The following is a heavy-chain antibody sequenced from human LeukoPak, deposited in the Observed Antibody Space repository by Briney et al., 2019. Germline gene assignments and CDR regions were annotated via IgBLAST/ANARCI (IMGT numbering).Heavy chain of an antibody. V-gene: IGHV4-39*01. CDR3: ARQAPTSSSWYVAAQRGRYYFDY. D-gene: IGHD6-13*01. CDR2: IYYSGST. CDR1: GGSISSSSYY. J-gene: IGHJ4*02. Sequence: PSETLSLTCTVSGGSISSSSYYWGWIRQPPGKGLEWIGSIYYSGSTYYNPSLKSRVTISVATSKSQFSLKLSSVTAADTAVYYCARQAPTSSSWYVAAQRGRYYFDYWGQGTLVTVSS.